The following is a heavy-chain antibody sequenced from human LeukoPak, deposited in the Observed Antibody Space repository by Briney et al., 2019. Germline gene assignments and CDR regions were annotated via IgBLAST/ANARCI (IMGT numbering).Heavy chain of an antibody. Sequence: GGSLRLSCAASGFTFSGHWMSWVRQAPGKGLEWVTNINQGGSDKYYVDSVKGRFTISRDNANNLLYLQMNSLRGEDTAVYYCTRDRSRAEDDWGQGTLVTVSS. J-gene: IGHJ4*02. CDR1: GFTFSGHW. CDR3: TRDRSRAEDD. V-gene: IGHV3-7*01. CDR2: INQGGSDK. D-gene: IGHD1-14*01.